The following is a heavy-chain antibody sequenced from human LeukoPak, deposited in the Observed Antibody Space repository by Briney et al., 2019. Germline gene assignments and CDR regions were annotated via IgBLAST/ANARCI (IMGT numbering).Heavy chain of an antibody. CDR3: ARLLSSGGSCYSEPPDLDY. V-gene: IGHV4-59*08. CDR2: IYYSGST. D-gene: IGHD2-15*01. Sequence: SETLSLTCTVSGGSISSYYWSWIRQAPGKGLEWIGYIYYSGSTNYNPSLKSRVTISVDTSKNQFSLKLSSVTAADTAVYYCARLLSSGGSCYSEPPDLDYWGQGTLVTVYS. CDR1: GGSISSYY. J-gene: IGHJ4*02.